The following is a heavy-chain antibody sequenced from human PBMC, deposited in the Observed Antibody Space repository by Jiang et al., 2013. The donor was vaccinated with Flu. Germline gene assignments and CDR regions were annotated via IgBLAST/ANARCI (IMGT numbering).Heavy chain of an antibody. Sequence: SGAEVKKPGASVKVSCKASGYTFASYYMHWVRQAPGQGLEWMGIINPSGGSTSYAQKFQGRVTMTRDTSTSTVYMELSSLRSEDTAVYYCASDHNYYDSSGYQHYYYYGMDVWGQGTTVTVSS. CDR3: ASDHNYYDSSGYQHYYYYGMDV. V-gene: IGHV1-46*01. J-gene: IGHJ6*02. CDR2: INPSGGST. D-gene: IGHD3-22*01. CDR1: GYTFASYY.